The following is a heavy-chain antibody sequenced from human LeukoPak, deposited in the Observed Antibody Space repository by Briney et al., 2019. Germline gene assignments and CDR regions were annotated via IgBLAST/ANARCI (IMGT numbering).Heavy chain of an antibody. CDR2: ISGSDGST. D-gene: IGHD2-2*01. CDR3: AKAVVPAAMAWFDP. Sequence: GGSLRLSCAASGFTFSSYAMSWVRQAPGKGLEWVSAISGSDGSTYYANSVKGRFTISRDNSKNTLYLQMNSLRAEDTAVYYCAKAVVPAAMAWFDPWGQGTLVTVSS. J-gene: IGHJ5*02. CDR1: GFTFSSYA. V-gene: IGHV3-23*01.